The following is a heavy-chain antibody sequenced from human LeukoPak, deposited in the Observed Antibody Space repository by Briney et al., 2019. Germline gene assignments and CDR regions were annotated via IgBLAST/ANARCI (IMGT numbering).Heavy chain of an antibody. CDR2: LSNPQSS. Sequence: PSETLSLTCSVSGDSISSSYWAWIRQPPGRGLEWIGYLSNPQSSTNNPSLKSRVSISLETPRNRFSLDLSSVTDADTAVYYCARARYHGLGSGYSGGFYYMDVWGKGTTVIVSS. CDR3: ARARYHGLGSGYSGGFYYMDV. CDR1: GDSISSSY. V-gene: IGHV4-59*01. D-gene: IGHD3-3*01. J-gene: IGHJ6*03.